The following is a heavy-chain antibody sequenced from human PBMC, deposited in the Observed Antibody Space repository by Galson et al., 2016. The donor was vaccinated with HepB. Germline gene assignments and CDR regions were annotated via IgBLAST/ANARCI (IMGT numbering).Heavy chain of an antibody. CDR3: ARSLTLYCISTTCYGNYYGMDV. D-gene: IGHD2-2*01. CDR1: GFTFSSYA. CDR2: TSSNGGST. V-gene: IGHV3-64*01. Sequence: SLRLSCAASGFTFSSYAMHWVRQAPGKGLEYVSATSSNGGSTYYANSVKGRLTISRDNSKNTLYLQMGSLRAEDMAVYYCARSLTLYCISTTCYGNYYGMDVWGQGTTVTVSS. J-gene: IGHJ6*02.